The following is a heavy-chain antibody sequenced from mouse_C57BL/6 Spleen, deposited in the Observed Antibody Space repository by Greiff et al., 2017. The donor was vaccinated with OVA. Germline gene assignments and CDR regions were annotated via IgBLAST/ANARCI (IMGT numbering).Heavy chain of an antibody. V-gene: IGHV1-9*01. D-gene: IGHD1-1*01. CDR1: GYTFTGYW. CDR2: ILPGSGST. CDR3: ARGPLGGSSQYYFDY. Sequence: QVQLQQSGAELMKPGASVKLSCKATGYTFTGYWIEWVKQRPGHGLEWIGEILPGSGSTNYNEKFKGKATFTADTSSNTDYMQLSSLTTEDSAIYSGARGPLGGSSQYYFDYWGQGTTLTVSS. J-gene: IGHJ2*01.